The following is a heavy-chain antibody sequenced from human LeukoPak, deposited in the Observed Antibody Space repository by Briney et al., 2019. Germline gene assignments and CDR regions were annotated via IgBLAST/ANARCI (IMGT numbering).Heavy chain of an antibody. J-gene: IGHJ6*02. Sequence: PGGSLRLSCAASGFTFSRYDMHWVRQSAGKGLEWVSGLSSAGDTFYPASVKGRFTISRENAKKSLYLQMNSLRAGDTAVYYCVTAGNAVLGYYGMDVWGQGATVTVSS. CDR2: LSSAGDT. CDR3: VTAGNAVLGYYGMDV. V-gene: IGHV3-13*04. CDR1: GFTFSRYD. D-gene: IGHD6-25*01.